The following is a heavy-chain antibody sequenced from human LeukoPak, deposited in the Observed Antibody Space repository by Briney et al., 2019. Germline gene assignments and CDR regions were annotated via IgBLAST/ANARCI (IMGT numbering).Heavy chain of an antibody. Sequence: PSETLSLTCTVSGASVSSYFWSWIRQHAGQGLEWIGRIYSSGSTNYNPSLKSRVTVSIDKSKNQLSLKVNSVTAADTAVYYCARDEMKVGSGGDTSSYYYVYYMDIWGKGTTVTVYS. D-gene: IGHD3-16*01. J-gene: IGHJ6*03. CDR1: GASVSSYF. CDR2: IYSSGST. CDR3: ARDEMKVGSGGDTSSYYYVYYMDI. V-gene: IGHV4-4*07.